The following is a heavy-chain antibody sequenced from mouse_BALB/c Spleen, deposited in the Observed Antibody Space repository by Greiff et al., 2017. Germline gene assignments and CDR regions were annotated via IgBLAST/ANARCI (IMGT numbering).Heavy chain of an antibody. CDR1: GFTFSSYA. J-gene: IGHJ3*01. D-gene: IGHD1-1*01. CDR2: ISSGGST. CDR3: ARGEILLAY. V-gene: IGHV5-6-5*01. Sequence: EVQLQESGGGLVKPGGSLKLSCAASGFTFSSYAMSWVRQTPEKRLEWVASISSGGSTYYPDSVKGRFTISRDNARNILYLQMSSLRSEDTAMYYCARGEILLAYWGQGTLVTVSA.